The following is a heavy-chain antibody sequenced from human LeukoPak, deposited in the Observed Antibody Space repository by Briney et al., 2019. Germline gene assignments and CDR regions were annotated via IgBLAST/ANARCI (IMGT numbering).Heavy chain of an antibody. CDR3: ASGYGYYFDY. V-gene: IGHV3-66*01. D-gene: IGHD3-22*01. J-gene: IGHJ4*02. Sequence: GGSLRLSCAASGFTVSSNYMSWVRQAPGKGLEWVSVCYRGDTTYYADSVKGRFTIPRDNSKNTLYLQMNSLRAEDTAVYYCASGYGYYFDYWGQGTLVTVSS. CDR2: CYRGDTT. CDR1: GFTVSSNY.